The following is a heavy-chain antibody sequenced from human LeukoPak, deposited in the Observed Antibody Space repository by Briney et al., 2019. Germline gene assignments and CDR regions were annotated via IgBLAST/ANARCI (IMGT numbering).Heavy chain of an antibody. CDR3: AKGSSSWYGGYFEY. J-gene: IGHJ4*02. CDR1: GFTFSSYG. CDR2: ISYDGSNK. V-gene: IGHV3-30*18. D-gene: IGHD6-13*01. Sequence: GRSLRLSCAASGFTFSSYGMHWVRQAPGKGLEWVAVISYDGSNKYYADSVKGRFTISRDNSKNTLYMQVNSLRAEDTAVYYCAKGSSSWYGGYFEYWGQGTLATASS.